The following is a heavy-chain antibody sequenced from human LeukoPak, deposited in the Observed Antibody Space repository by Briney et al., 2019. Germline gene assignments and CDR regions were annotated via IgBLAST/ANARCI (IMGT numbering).Heavy chain of an antibody. CDR3: ASGGYGGVMSDY. CDR1: GFTFSTYE. V-gene: IGHV3-48*03. CDR2: ISSSGTTI. Sequence: GGSLRLSCAASGFTFSTYEMNWARQAPGKGLEWVSYISSSGTTIYYADSVKGRFTNSRDNAKNSLYLQMNSLRAEDTAVYYCASGGYGGVMSDYWGQGTLVTVSS. D-gene: IGHD3-16*01. J-gene: IGHJ4*02.